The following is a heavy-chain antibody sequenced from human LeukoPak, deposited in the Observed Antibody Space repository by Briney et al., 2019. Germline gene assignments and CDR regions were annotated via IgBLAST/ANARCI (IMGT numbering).Heavy chain of an antibody. CDR2: INHSGST. CDR1: GGPFSGYY. V-gene: IGHV4-34*01. J-gene: IGHJ4*02. D-gene: IGHD3-10*01. CDR3: ARRGEVRGVRF. Sequence: SETLSLTCAVYGGPFSGYYWSWIRQPPGKGLEWIGEINHSGSTNYNPSLKSRVTISVDTSKNQFSLKLSSVTAADTAVYYCARRGEVRGVRFWGQGTLITVSS.